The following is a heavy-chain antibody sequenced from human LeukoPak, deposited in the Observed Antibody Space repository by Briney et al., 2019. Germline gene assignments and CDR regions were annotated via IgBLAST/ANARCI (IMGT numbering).Heavy chain of an antibody. CDR2: MNPNSGNT. V-gene: IGHV1-8*03. D-gene: IGHD4-23*01. CDR3: ARFMTTVGHDALDI. CDR1: GYTFTGYY. J-gene: IGHJ3*02. Sequence: ASVKVSCKASGYTFTGYYMHWVRQAPGQGLEWMGWMNPNSGNTGYAQKFQGRVTITRNTSISTAYMELSSLRSEDTAVYYCARFMTTVGHDALDIWGQGTMVTVSS.